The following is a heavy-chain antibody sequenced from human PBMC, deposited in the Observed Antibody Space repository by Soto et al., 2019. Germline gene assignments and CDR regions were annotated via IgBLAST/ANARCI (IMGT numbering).Heavy chain of an antibody. Sequence: ASETLSLPCPVSGCSMSSNYWTWIRQPPGKGLEWIGYVYNSGSTNYNPSLKSRVTISEDTSKSQFSLKVNSMTAADTAVYYCARYRREAVAGYTLDNWGQGILVTVSS. D-gene: IGHD6-13*01. CDR3: ARYRREAVAGYTLDN. CDR1: GCSMSSNY. V-gene: IGHV4-59*01. CDR2: VYNSGST. J-gene: IGHJ4*02.